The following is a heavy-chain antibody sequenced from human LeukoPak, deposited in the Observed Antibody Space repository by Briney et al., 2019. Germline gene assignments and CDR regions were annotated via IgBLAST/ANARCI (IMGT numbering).Heavy chain of an antibody. D-gene: IGHD5-18*01. CDR1: GGSISSSSYY. Sequence: SETLSLTCTVSGGSISSSSYYWGWIRQPPGKGLDWVGSIYYTGSTYYNPSLKSRVTISLDTSKNQFSLKLSSVTAADTAVYYCARQKDSYGYYYYYYMDVWGKGTTVTISS. J-gene: IGHJ6*03. V-gene: IGHV4-39*07. CDR3: ARQKDSYGYYYYYYMDV. CDR2: IYYTGST.